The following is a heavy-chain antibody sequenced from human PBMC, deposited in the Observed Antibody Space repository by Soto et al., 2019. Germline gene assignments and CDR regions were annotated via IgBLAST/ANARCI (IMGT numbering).Heavy chain of an antibody. CDR1: GGSISSYY. Sequence: LSLTCTVSGGSISSYYWSWIRQPPGKGLEWIGYIYYSGSTNYNPSLKSRVTISVDTSKNQFSLKLSSVTAADTAVYYCASGLNSGSYWNWFDPWGQGTLVTVSS. V-gene: IGHV4-59*01. D-gene: IGHD1-26*01. J-gene: IGHJ5*02. CDR2: IYYSGST. CDR3: ASGLNSGSYWNWFDP.